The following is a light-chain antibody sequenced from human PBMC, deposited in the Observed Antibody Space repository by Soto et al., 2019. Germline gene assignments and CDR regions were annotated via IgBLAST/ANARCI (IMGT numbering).Light chain of an antibody. CDR1: SSDVGGDNY. CDR3: SSPATSTTLVV. J-gene: IGLJ2*01. CDR2: DVD. Sequence: QAVVTQPASVSGSPGQSISISCSRISSDVGGDNYVSWYQHHPGKAPKLIIYDVDDRATGVSNRFSGSQSGNAASLTISGLQPEDEADYYCSSPATSTTLVVFGGGTQLTVL. V-gene: IGLV2-14*03.